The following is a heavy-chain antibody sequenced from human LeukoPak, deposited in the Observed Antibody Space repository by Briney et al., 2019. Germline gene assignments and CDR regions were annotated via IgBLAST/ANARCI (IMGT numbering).Heavy chain of an antibody. D-gene: IGHD3-22*01. CDR3: TTDLGDSSGYLMFDY. V-gene: IGHV3-15*01. J-gene: IGHJ4*02. CDR1: GFTFSNAW. CDR2: IKSKTDGGTT. Sequence: GGSLRLSCAASGFTFSNAWMSWVRQAPGKGLEWVGRIKSKTDGGTTDYAAPVKGRFTISRDDSKNTLYLQMNSLKTEDTAVYYCTTDLGDSSGYLMFDYWGQGTLVTVSS.